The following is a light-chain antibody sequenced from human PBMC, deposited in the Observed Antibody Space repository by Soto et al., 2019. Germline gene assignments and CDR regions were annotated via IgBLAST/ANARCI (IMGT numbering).Light chain of an antibody. CDR2: EVS. V-gene: IGLV2-8*01. J-gene: IGLJ3*02. Sequence: QSALTQPPSASGSPGQSVTISCTGTSSDVGGYNYVSWYQQHPGKAHKLMIYEVSKRPSGVPDRFSGSKSGNTASLTVSGIQAEDEADYYCSSYAGSNLWVFGGGTKLTVL. CDR1: SSDVGGYNY. CDR3: SSYAGSNLWV.